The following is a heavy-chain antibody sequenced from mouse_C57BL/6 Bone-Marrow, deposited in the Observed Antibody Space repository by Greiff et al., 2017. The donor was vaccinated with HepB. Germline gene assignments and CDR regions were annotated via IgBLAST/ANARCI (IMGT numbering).Heavy chain of an antibody. J-gene: IGHJ4*01. V-gene: IGHV1-81*01. Sequence: QVQLQQSGAELARPGASVKLSCKASGYTFTSYGISWVKQRTGQGLEWIGEIYPRSGNTYYNEKVKGKATLTAYKSSSTAYMELRSLTSEDSAVYFCARDEIRLRGTRYAMDYWGQGTSVTVSS. CDR1: GYTFTSYG. D-gene: IGHD2-14*01. CDR3: ARDEIRLRGTRYAMDY. CDR2: IYPRSGNT.